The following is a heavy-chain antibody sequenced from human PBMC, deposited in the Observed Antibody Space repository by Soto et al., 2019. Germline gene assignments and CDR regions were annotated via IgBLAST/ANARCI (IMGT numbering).Heavy chain of an antibody. CDR1: GYTFTSYY. D-gene: IGHD2-8*01. CDR3: ARPPYPGCINAVCYPLDY. CDR2: INPSGGST. V-gene: IGHV1-46*01. J-gene: IGHJ4*02. Sequence: QVQLVQSGAEVKKPGASVKISCKASGYTFTSYYMHWVRQAPGQGLEWMGIINPSGGSTNYAQKLQCRVAMTRDKSTSTVYMELNSLRSEYTAVYYCARPPYPGCINAVCYPLDYWGQGTLVTVSS.